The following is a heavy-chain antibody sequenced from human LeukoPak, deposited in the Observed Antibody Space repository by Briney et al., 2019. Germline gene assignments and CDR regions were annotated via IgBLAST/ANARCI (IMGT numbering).Heavy chain of an antibody. D-gene: IGHD5-12*01. CDR2: INHSGST. CDR3: ARAIYSGYDFLYYYYIDV. V-gene: IGHV4-34*01. Sequence: PSETLSLTCAVYGGSFSGYYWSWIRQPPGKGLEWIGEINHSGSTNYNPSLKSRVTISVDTSKNQFSLKLSSVTAADTAVYYCARAIYSGYDFLYYYYIDVWGKGTTVTISS. CDR1: GGSFSGYY. J-gene: IGHJ6*03.